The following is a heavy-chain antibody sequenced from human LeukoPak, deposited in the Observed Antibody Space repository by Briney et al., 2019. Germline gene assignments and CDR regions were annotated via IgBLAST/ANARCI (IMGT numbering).Heavy chain of an antibody. CDR3: ARDLAFPGSYGSAEFYFDF. D-gene: IGHD1-26*01. V-gene: IGHV1-18*01. Sequence: ASVKVSCKASGYTFSNYGISWVRQATGRGLEWMGWISGQTGKTKQAQKFQGRITLTTDSATNTAYMELRSLTFDDTAVYYCARDLAFPGSYGSAEFYFDFWGQGALVTVSS. CDR2: ISGQTGKT. CDR1: GYTFSNYG. J-gene: IGHJ4*02.